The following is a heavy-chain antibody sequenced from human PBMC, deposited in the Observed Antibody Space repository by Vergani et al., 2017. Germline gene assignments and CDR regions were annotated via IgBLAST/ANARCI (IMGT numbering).Heavy chain of an antibody. D-gene: IGHD1-1*01. V-gene: IGHV3-30*03. Sequence: QVHLVESGGGVVQPGRSLRLSCVVSVFTSSYYGMHWVRQAPGKGLEWVALISYDGTQKYYADSVKGRFTISRDNSKSTLYLQMNSLRTEDTAVYYCATKSCGTPGCQIGYFREWVQGTLVTVSS. CDR1: VFTSSYYG. CDR2: ISYDGTQK. CDR3: ATKSCGTPGCQIGYFRE. J-gene: IGHJ4*02.